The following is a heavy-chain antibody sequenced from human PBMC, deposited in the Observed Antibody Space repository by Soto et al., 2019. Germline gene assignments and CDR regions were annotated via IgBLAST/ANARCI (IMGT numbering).Heavy chain of an antibody. V-gene: IGHV3-23*01. J-gene: IGHJ3*02. D-gene: IGHD3-10*01. CDR3: AKGRLGSGSYYNPTDAFDI. Sequence: VGSLRLSCAASGFTFSSYAMSWVRQAPGKGLEWVSAISGSGGSTYYADSVKGRFTISRDNSKNTLYLQMNSLRAEDTAVYYCAKGRLGSGSYYNPTDAFDIWGQGTLVTVSS. CDR1: GFTFSSYA. CDR2: ISGSGGST.